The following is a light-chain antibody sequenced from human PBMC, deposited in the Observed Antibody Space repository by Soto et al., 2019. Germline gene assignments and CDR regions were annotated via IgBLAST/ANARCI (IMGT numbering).Light chain of an antibody. CDR3: QQYYVSPRT. Sequence: EIVLTQSPGTLSLSPGERATLSCRASQSVDSNYLAWYQQNPGQAPRLLIYDVSNRATGIPDRFSGSGSGTDFTLTISRLEPEDFAVYHCQQYYVSPRTFGQGTKLEIK. CDR1: QSVDSNY. CDR2: DVS. V-gene: IGKV3-20*01. J-gene: IGKJ2*01.